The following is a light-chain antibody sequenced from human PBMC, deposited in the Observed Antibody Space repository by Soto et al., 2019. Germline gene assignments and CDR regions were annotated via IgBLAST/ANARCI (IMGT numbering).Light chain of an antibody. J-gene: IGKJ3*01. CDR2: AAS. V-gene: IGKV3-20*01. CDR1: QSVTSNY. Sequence: EIVLTQSPGTLSLSPGERATLSCRASQSVTSNYLAWYQQKPGQAPRLLIDAASSRATGIPERFSGSGSGTDFTLTISRLEPEDFAVYYCQHYGSSLLFTFGPGTKVDIK. CDR3: QHYGSSLLFT.